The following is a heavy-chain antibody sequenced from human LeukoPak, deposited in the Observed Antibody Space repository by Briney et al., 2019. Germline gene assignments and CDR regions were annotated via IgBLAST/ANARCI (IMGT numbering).Heavy chain of an antibody. J-gene: IGHJ6*02. Sequence: ASVKVSCKASGYTFTSYAMRWVRQAPGQRLEWMGWINAGNGNTKYSQKFQGRVTITRDTSASTAYMELSSLRSEDTAVYYCARAGIVGATSYYYGMDVWGQGTTVTVSS. V-gene: IGHV1-3*01. D-gene: IGHD1-26*01. CDR3: ARAGIVGATSYYYGMDV. CDR1: GYTFTSYA. CDR2: INAGNGNT.